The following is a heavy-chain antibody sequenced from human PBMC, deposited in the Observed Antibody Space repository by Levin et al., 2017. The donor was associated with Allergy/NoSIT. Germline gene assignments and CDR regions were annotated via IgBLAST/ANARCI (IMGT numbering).Heavy chain of an antibody. J-gene: IGHJ4*02. CDR2: ISYDGSNK. V-gene: IGHV3-30-3*01. D-gene: IGHD6-25*01. CDR1: GFTFSSYA. CDR3: ARAREVKNPAAGLEF. Sequence: GESLKISCAASGFTFSSYAMHWVRQAPGKGLEWVAVISYDGSNKYYADSVKGRFTISRDNSKNTLYLQMNSLRAEDTAVYYCARAREVKNPAAGLEFWGQGTLVTVSS.